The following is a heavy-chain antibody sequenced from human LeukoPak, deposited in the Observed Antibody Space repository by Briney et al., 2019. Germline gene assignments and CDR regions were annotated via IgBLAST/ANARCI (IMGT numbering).Heavy chain of an antibody. Sequence: PGGSLRLSCAASGFTFGSYSMSWVRQAPGKGLEWVANIKEDGSKKNYVDSVKGRFTISRDNAKNSLYLQMNSLRAEDTAVYYCATPLDYYDSSGYHQGGDWGQGTLVTVSS. CDR3: ATPLDYYDSSGYHQGGD. V-gene: IGHV3-7*03. J-gene: IGHJ4*02. CDR1: GFTFGSYS. CDR2: IKEDGSKK. D-gene: IGHD3-22*01.